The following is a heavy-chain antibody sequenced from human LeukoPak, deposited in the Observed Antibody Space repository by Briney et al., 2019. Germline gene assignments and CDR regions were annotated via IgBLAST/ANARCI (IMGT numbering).Heavy chain of an antibody. CDR3: ASGRYCSADICSGGDAFDA. J-gene: IGHJ3*01. Sequence: PSETLSLTCTVSGGSINNYYWSWIRQPAGKGLEWIGRIYTRGSTNYNPSLKSRVTMSVDTSKNQFSLKLTSVTAADTAVYYCASGRYCSADICSGGDAFDAWGQGTMVPVSS. CDR2: IYTRGST. D-gene: IGHD2-15*01. V-gene: IGHV4-4*07. CDR1: GGSINNYY.